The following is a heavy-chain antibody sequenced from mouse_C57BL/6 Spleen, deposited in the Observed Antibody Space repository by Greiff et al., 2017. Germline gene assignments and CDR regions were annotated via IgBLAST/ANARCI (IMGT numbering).Heavy chain of an antibody. V-gene: IGHV5-4*01. CDR1: GFTFSSYA. Sequence: EVKLVESGGGLVKPGGSLKLSCAASGFTFSSYAMSWVRQTPEKRLEWVATISDGGSYTYYPDNVKGRFTISRDNAKNNLYLQMSHLKSEDTAMYYCARDHDYDVFDYWGQGTTLTVSS. J-gene: IGHJ2*01. CDR3: ARDHDYDVFDY. D-gene: IGHD2-4*01. CDR2: ISDGGSYT.